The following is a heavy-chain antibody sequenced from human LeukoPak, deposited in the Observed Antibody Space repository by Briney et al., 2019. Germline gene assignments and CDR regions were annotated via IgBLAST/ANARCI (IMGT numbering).Heavy chain of an antibody. Sequence: PSETLSLTCAAYGGSFSGYYLSWIRQPPGKGLEWIGEINHSGSTNYKPSLKSRVTISVDTSKNQFSLKLSSVTAADTAVYYCARAPGVPFSWFDYWGQGTLVTVSS. D-gene: IGHD7-27*01. J-gene: IGHJ4*02. CDR1: GGSFSGYY. CDR2: INHSGST. V-gene: IGHV4-34*01. CDR3: ARAPGVPFSWFDY.